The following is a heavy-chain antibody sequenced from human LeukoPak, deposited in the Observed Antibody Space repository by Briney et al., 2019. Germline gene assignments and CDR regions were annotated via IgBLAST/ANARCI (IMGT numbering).Heavy chain of an antibody. CDR2: ISGSGIST. D-gene: IGHD6-13*01. CDR3: TKEGRAAAAGSDY. J-gene: IGHJ4*02. V-gene: IGHV3-23*01. CDR1: GFTVSSNY. Sequence: PGGSLRLSCAASGFTVSSNYMSWVRQAPGKGLEWVSAISGSGISTFYADSVKGRFTISRDNSKNTLYLQMNTLRAEDTAVYYCTKEGRAAAAGSDYWGQGTLVTVSS.